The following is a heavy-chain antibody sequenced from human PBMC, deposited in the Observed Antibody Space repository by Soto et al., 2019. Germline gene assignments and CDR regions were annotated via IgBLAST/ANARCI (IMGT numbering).Heavy chain of an antibody. Sequence: PSETLSLTCSVSGGSISSYYWSWIRQAPGKALEWIGYIYYNGSTYYNPSLKSRVTTSLDTSKNQFSLRLNSVTAADTAVYYCARGGRFQNLDYWGQGTLVTVSS. D-gene: IGHD1-26*01. CDR2: IYYNGST. J-gene: IGHJ4*02. CDR3: ARGGRFQNLDY. V-gene: IGHV4-59*01. CDR1: GGSISSYY.